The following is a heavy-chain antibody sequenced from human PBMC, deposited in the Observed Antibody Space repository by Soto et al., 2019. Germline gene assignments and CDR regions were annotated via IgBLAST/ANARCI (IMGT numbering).Heavy chain of an antibody. D-gene: IGHD2-8*02. CDR3: STGAGRGVFDQ. J-gene: IGHJ4*02. V-gene: IGHV3-11*05. Sequence: WVSLRRSGATSGLTCSDHYMTSIREAPGKVLQFISYISPGVRDTNYGDSLKGRCTISRDNAKNSLFLQVNTLRDEDTAAYYFSTGAGRGVFDQWGQGHLVTVS. CDR1: GLTCSDHY. CDR2: ISPGVRDT.